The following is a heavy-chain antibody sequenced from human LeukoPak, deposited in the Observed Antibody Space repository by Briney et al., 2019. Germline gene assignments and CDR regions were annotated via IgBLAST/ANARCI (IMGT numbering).Heavy chain of an antibody. J-gene: IGHJ3*01. D-gene: IGHD6-6*01. CDR1: GGSISSYY. CDR3: ARGSKAARNDAFDY. Sequence: PSETLSLTCTVSGGSISSYYWSWIRQPPGKGLEWIGYIYYSGSTNYNPSLKSRVTISVDTSDNQFSLKLSSVTAADAAVYYCARGSKAARNDAFDYWGQGTMVTVSS. CDR2: IYYSGST. V-gene: IGHV4-59*01.